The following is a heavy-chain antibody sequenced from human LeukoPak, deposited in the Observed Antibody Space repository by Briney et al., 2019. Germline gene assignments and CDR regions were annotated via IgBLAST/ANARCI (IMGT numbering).Heavy chain of an antibody. J-gene: IGHJ4*02. CDR3: ARHARVLDF. Sequence: PSETLSLTCTISGASITSYYWSWIRQPQGKGLELIGYIYYSGNTNYNPSLKSRVTISVDTSKNQFSLKLSSVTAADTAVYYCARHARVLDFWGQGILVTVSS. D-gene: IGHD2-8*02. CDR1: GASITSYY. CDR2: IYYSGNT. V-gene: IGHV4-59*08.